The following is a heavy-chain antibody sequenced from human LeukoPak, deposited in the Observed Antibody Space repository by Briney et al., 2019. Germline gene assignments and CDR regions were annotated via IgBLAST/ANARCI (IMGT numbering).Heavy chain of an antibody. CDR1: GFTFSSYA. V-gene: IGHV3-30*04. CDR3: AHERESDGYSLDY. Sequence: GGSLRLPCAASGFTFSSYAMHWVRQAPGKGLEGVAVISYDGSNKYYADSVKGRFTISRDNSKNTLYLQMNSLRAEDTAVYYCAHERESDGYSLDYWGQGTLVTVSS. D-gene: IGHD5-24*01. CDR2: ISYDGSNK. J-gene: IGHJ4*02.